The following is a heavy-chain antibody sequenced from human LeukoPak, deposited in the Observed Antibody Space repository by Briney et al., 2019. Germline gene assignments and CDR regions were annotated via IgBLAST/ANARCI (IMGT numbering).Heavy chain of an antibody. V-gene: IGHV4-61*01. CDR3: ARDGVYGGIDY. D-gene: IGHD4-23*01. CDR1: GGSVSSGSYY. J-gene: IGHJ4*02. CDR2: IYYSGST. Sequence: SETLSLTCTVSGGSVSSGSYYWSWIRQPPGKGPEWIGYIYYSGSTNYNPSLKSRVTISVDTSKNQFSLKLSSVTAADTAVYYCARDGVYGGIDYWGQGTLVTVSS.